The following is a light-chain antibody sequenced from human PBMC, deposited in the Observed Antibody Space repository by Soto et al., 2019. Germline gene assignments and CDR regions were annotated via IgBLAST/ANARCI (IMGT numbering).Light chain of an antibody. CDR2: DAS. J-gene: IGKJ2*01. CDR3: QQYVTSPPRYT. Sequence: EIVLTQSPGTLSLSPGERATLSCRASQSVSSRYLAWYQQKPGQAPRLLIYDASNRATGIPDRFSGSVSGTDFTLTISRLEPEDFAGYDYQQYVTSPPRYTFGQGTKLEIK. CDR1: QSVSSRY. V-gene: IGKV3-20*01.